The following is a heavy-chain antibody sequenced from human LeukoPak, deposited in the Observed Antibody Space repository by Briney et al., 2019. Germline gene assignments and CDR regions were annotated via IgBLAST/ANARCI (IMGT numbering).Heavy chain of an antibody. CDR3: ARDYTGYFP. Sequence: GGSLRLSCAASGFTFSSYAMNWVRQAPGKGLEWVSVIAGSGGSTYYADSVKGRFTISRDNSKNTLYLQMNSLRAEDTAIYYCARDYTGYFPWGQGTLVIVSS. CDR1: GFTFSSYA. J-gene: IGHJ5*02. D-gene: IGHD3-9*01. V-gene: IGHV3-23*01. CDR2: IAGSGGST.